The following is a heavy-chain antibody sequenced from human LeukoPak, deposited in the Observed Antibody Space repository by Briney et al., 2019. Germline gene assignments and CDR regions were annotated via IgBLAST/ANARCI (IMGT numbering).Heavy chain of an antibody. D-gene: IGHD6-19*01. CDR1: GGSFSDFY. CDR2: INHSGST. J-gene: IGHJ4*02. V-gene: IGHV4-34*01. Sequence: SETLSLTCAVYGGSFSDFYWSWIRQPPGKGLEWIGDINHSGSTSYTPSLKSRVTISVDTSKNQFSLKLSSAAAADTAVYYCAREAAVAKRGDYFDYWGQGTLVTVSS. CDR3: AREAAVAKRGDYFDY.